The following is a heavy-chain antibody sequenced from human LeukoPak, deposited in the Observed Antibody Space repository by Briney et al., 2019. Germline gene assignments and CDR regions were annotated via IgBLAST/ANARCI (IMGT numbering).Heavy chain of an antibody. CDR2: ISSSGSTI. Sequence: PGGSLRLSCAASGFTFSSYEMNWVRQAPGKGLEWVSYISSSGSTIYYADSVKGRFTISRDNAKNSLYLQMNSLRAEDTAVYHCARGVVAATLDYWGQGTLVTVSS. J-gene: IGHJ4*02. V-gene: IGHV3-48*03. CDR3: ARGVVAATLDY. CDR1: GFTFSSYE. D-gene: IGHD2-15*01.